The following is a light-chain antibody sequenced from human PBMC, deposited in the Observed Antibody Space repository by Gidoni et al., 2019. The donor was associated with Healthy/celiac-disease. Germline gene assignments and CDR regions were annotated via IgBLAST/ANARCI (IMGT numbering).Light chain of an antibody. CDR1: SSDVGGYNY. Sequence: QSALTQPPSASGSPGQPVTISCTGTSSDVGGYNYVSWYQQHPGKAPKLMIYEVSKRPSGVPVRFSGSKSGNTASLTVSVLQAEDEADYYCSSYAGSNMGVFGTGTKVTVL. CDR3: SSYAGSNMGV. CDR2: EVS. J-gene: IGLJ1*01. V-gene: IGLV2-8*01.